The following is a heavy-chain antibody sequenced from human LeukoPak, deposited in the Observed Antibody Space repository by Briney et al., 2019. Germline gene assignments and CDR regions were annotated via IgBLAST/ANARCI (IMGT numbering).Heavy chain of an antibody. Sequence: GRSLRLSCAASGFTFSSYGMHWVRQAPGKGLEWVAVIWYDGSNKYYADSVKGRFTISRDNSKNTLYLQMNSLRAEDTAVYYCAKGGYYDSSGYPIDYWGQGTLVTVSS. V-gene: IGHV3-33*06. CDR1: GFTFSSYG. D-gene: IGHD3-22*01. J-gene: IGHJ4*02. CDR2: IWYDGSNK. CDR3: AKGGYYDSSGYPIDY.